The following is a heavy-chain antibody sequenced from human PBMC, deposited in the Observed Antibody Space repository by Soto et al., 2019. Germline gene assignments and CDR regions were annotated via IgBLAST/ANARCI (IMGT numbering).Heavy chain of an antibody. CDR3: AREYVAY. V-gene: IGHV3-21*01. Sequence: EVQLVESGGGLVKPGGSLRLSCAVSGFTFSTYDMNWVRQAPGKGLEWVASISRTGDYIYYAESVKGRFTISRDDADYSLHLQMISLRVEDTAVYYCAREYVAYWGQGTRVTVSP. CDR2: ISRTGDYI. CDR1: GFTFSTYD. J-gene: IGHJ4*02. D-gene: IGHD3-16*01.